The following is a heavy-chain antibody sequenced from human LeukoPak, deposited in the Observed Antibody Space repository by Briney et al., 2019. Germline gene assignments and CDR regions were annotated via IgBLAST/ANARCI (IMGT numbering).Heavy chain of an antibody. V-gene: IGHV1-58*01. Sequence: GASVKVSCKTSGFTFTNSAVQWVRQARGQRLEWIGWIVVGSGDTKYAQKFQERVTITRDMSTSTAYMELSSLRSEDTAVYYCAAPTVTTLYYGMDVWGQGTTVTVSS. CDR3: AAPTVTTLYYGMDV. CDR1: GFTFTNSA. CDR2: IVVGSGDT. D-gene: IGHD4-17*01. J-gene: IGHJ6*02.